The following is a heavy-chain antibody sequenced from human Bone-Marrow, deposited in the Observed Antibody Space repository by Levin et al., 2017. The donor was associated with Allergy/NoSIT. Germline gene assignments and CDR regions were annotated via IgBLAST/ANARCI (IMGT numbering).Heavy chain of an antibody. V-gene: IGHV3-53*01. D-gene: IGHD3-22*01. Sequence: LSLTCAASGFTVSSNYMSWVRQAPGKGLEWVSVIYSGGSTYYADSVKGRFTISRDNSKNTLYLQMNSLRAEDTAVYYCARDRDSSGYPHNAFDIWGQGTMVTVSS. CDR3: ARDRDSSGYPHNAFDI. CDR2: IYSGGST. CDR1: GFTVSSNY. J-gene: IGHJ3*02.